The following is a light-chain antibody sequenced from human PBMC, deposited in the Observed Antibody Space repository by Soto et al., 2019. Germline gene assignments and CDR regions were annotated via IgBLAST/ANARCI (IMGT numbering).Light chain of an antibody. Sequence: DIQMTQSPSTLSASVGDKATITCRASQSISSWLAWYQQKPGKAPKLLIYDASGLESGVPSRFSGRGSGTEFPLTISRLQPDDFATYYRQQYNSLWTFGQGTRLEIK. V-gene: IGKV1-5*01. J-gene: IGKJ5*01. CDR2: DAS. CDR1: QSISSW. CDR3: QQYNSLWT.